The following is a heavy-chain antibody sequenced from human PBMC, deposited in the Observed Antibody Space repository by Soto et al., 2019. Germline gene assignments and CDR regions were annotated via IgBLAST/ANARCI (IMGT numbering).Heavy chain of an antibody. CDR3: ARDSSSSRVWYYGMDV. CDR2: IIPIFGTA. Sequence: SVKVSCKASGYTFTSYAISWVRQAPGQGLEWMGGIIPIFGTANYAQKFQGRVTITADKSTSTAYMELSSLRSEDTAVYYCARDSSSSRVWYYGMDVWGQGTTVTVSS. J-gene: IGHJ6*02. CDR1: GYTFTSYA. V-gene: IGHV1-69*06. D-gene: IGHD6-6*01.